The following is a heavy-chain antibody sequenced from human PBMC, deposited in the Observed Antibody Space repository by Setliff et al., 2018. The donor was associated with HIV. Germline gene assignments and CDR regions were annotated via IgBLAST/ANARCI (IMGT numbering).Heavy chain of an antibody. J-gene: IGHJ6*02. Sequence: GGSLRLSCAASGFTFDSYAINWVRQAPGKGLEWVSGISGSGSNTYYADSVKGRFTISRDNSKNAVYLQMNSLRAEDTAIYYCARDQLAMVRRNGMDVWGQGTTVTVSS. D-gene: IGHD3-10*01. CDR1: GFTFDSYA. V-gene: IGHV3-23*01. CDR3: ARDQLAMVRRNGMDV. CDR2: ISGSGSNT.